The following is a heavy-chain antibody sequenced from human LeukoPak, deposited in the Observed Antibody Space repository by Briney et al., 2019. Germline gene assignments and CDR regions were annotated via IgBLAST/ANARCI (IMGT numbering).Heavy chain of an antibody. CDR3: ASSSLRGSDAFDI. V-gene: IGHV6-1*01. Sequence: SQTLSLTCAISGDSVPNNNAAWNWIRQSPSRGLEWLGRTYYRSKWYTDYAVSVSSRITINPDASKNQFSLQLNSVTPEDTAVYYCASSSLRGSDAFDIWGQGTMVTVSS. D-gene: IGHD3-16*01. CDR2: TYYRSKWYT. J-gene: IGHJ3*02. CDR1: GDSVPNNNAA.